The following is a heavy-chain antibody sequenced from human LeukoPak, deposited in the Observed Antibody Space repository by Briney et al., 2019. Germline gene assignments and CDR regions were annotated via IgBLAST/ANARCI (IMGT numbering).Heavy chain of an antibody. Sequence: GGSLRLSCAASGFTFSNYWMTWVRLAPGKGLEWVANINRDGSERYYVDSVKGRFTISRDDAKSSLYLQMNSLRAEDTAVYYCARRNAMDVWGQGTTVIVSS. CDR2: INRDGSER. J-gene: IGHJ6*02. CDR3: ARRNAMDV. CDR1: GFTFSNYW. V-gene: IGHV3-7*03.